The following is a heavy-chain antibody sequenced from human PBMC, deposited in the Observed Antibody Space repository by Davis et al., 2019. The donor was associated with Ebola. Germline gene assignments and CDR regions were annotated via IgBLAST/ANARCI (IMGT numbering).Heavy chain of an antibody. Sequence: GESLKISCASSGFTFSSYSMNWVRQAPGKGLEWVSSISSSSSYIYYADSVKGRFTISRDNAKNSLYLQMNSLRAEDTAVYYCARADDSSGYYPDFDYWGQGTLVTVSS. D-gene: IGHD3-22*01. CDR1: GFTFSSYS. CDR3: ARADDSSGYYPDFDY. CDR2: ISSSSSYI. J-gene: IGHJ4*02. V-gene: IGHV3-21*01.